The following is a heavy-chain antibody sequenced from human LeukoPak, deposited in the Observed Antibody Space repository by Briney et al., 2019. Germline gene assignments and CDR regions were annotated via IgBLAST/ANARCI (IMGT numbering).Heavy chain of an antibody. CDR3: ARAKPTYCSSTSCSYDKGDY. CDR1: GGSISSSSYY. Sequence: SETLSLTCTVSGGSISSSSYYWGWIRQPPGKGLEWIGSIYYSGSTYYNPSLKSRVTISVDTSKNQFSLKLSSVTAADTAVYYCARAKPTYCSSTSCSYDKGDYWGQGTLVTVSS. D-gene: IGHD2-2*01. V-gene: IGHV4-39*01. CDR2: IYYSGST. J-gene: IGHJ4*02.